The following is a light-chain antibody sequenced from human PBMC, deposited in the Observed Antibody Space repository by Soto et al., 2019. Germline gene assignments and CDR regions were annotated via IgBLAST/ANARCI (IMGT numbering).Light chain of an antibody. V-gene: IGLV2-14*03. CDR1: SSDVGAYNY. CDR3: NSYTTSSTYV. CDR2: DVS. J-gene: IGLJ1*01. Sequence: QSLLTQPASVSGAPGQSIAISCTGTSSDVGAYNYVSWYQPHPGKAPKLMIYDVSNRPSGVSNRFSGSKSGNTASLTISGLQAEDEADYYCNSYTTSSTYVFGTGTKVTVL.